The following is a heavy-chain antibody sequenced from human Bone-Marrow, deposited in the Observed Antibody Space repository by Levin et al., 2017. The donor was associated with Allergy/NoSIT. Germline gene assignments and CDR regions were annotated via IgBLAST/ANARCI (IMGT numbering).Heavy chain of an antibody. Sequence: GGSLRLSCAASGFTFYNHAMSWVRQAPGTGLEWISSVHSGGITTYYADSVKGRFVISRDNSKKTLYLQMNSLTAEDTAVYYCVKDRPQSGEDPGVFDSWGQGTLVIVSS. CDR2: VHSGGITT. CDR1: GFTFYNHA. D-gene: IGHD2-15*01. J-gene: IGHJ4*02. V-gene: IGHV3-23*03. CDR3: VKDRPQSGEDPGVFDS.